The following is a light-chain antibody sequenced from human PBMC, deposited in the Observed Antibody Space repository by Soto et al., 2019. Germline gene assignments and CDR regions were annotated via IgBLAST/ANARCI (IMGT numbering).Light chain of an antibody. V-gene: IGKV2-30*02. CDR3: MQGTYSPT. CDR1: QSLVHSDGNTY. CDR2: KVS. Sequence: DVVMTQSPLSLPVTLGQPASISCRSSQSLVHSDGNTYLNWFQQRPGQSPRRLIYKVSNRDSGVPDRFSGIGAGTDFTLKISRVEAEDVGFYYCMQGTYSPTFGQGTKLEIK. J-gene: IGKJ2*01.